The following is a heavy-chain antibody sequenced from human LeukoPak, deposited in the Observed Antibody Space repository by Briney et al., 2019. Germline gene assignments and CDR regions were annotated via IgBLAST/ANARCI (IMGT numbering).Heavy chain of an antibody. V-gene: IGHV1-69*06. CDR3: ARDLIRDSSGWGYFDY. Sequence: ASVKVFCKASGGTFSSYAISWVRQAPGQGLEWMGGIIPIFGTANYAQKFQGRVTITADKSTSTAYMELSSLRSEDTAVYYCARDLIRDSSGWGYFDYWGQGTLVTVSS. J-gene: IGHJ4*02. CDR1: GGTFSSYA. D-gene: IGHD6-19*01. CDR2: IIPIFGTA.